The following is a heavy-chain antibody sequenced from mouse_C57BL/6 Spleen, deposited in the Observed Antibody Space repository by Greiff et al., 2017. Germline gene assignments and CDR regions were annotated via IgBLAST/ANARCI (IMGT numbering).Heavy chain of an antibody. D-gene: IGHD2-4*01. CDR1: GFTFSSYA. V-gene: IGHV5-9-1*02. Sequence: DVQLVESGEGLVKPGGSLKLSCAASGFTFSSYAMSWVRQTPEKRLEWVAYISSGGDYIYYADTVKGRFTISRDNARNTLYLQMSSLKSEDTAMYYCTREEDYDGNYYAMDYWGQGTSVTVSS. CDR2: ISSGGDYI. CDR3: TREEDYDGNYYAMDY. J-gene: IGHJ4*01.